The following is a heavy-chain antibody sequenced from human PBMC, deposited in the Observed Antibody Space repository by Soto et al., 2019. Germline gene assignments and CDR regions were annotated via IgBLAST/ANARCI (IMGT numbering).Heavy chain of an antibody. CDR2: ISYDGSNK. V-gene: IGHV3-30-3*01. J-gene: IGHJ4*02. CDR3: AREYYDSSGYLDY. Sequence: QVQLVESGGGVVQPGRSLRLSCAASGFTFSSYAMHWVRQAPGKGLEWVAVISYDGSNKYYADSVKGRFTISRDNSKNTLYLHMNSLRAEDTAVYYCAREYYDSSGYLDYWGQGTLVTVSS. CDR1: GFTFSSYA. D-gene: IGHD3-22*01.